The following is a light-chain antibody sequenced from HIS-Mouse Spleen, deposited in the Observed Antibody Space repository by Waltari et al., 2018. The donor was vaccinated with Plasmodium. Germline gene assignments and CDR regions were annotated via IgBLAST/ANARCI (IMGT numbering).Light chain of an antibody. V-gene: IGLV2-23*03. J-gene: IGLJ2*01. CDR3: CSYAGSSTFVV. Sequence: QSALTQPASVSGSPGQSITISCTGTSSDVGSYNLVSCYQQHPGKSPKLMIYEGSKRPSGVSKRFSGSKSGNTASLTISGIQAEDEADYYCCSYAGSSTFVVFGGGTKLTVL. CDR2: EGS. CDR1: SSDVGSYNL.